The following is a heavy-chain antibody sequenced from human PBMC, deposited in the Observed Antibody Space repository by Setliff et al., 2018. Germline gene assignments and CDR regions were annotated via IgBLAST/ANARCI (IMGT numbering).Heavy chain of an antibody. V-gene: IGHV4-39*07. Sequence: PSETLSLTCTVSGGSISSSSYYWGWIRHPPGKGLEWIGSIYYSGSTYYNPSLKSRVTISVDTSKNQFSLKLGSVNAADTAVYYCARDQYNFWSGYFYESSWFDPWGQGTLVTAPQ. J-gene: IGHJ5*02. CDR3: ARDQYNFWSGYFYESSWFDP. CDR2: IYYSGST. D-gene: IGHD3-3*01. CDR1: GGSISSSSYY.